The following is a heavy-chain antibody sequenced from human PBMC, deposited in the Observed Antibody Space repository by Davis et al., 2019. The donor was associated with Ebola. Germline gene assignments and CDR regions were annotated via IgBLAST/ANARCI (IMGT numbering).Heavy chain of an antibody. V-gene: IGHV3-21*05. CDR2: ISSSSSYI. J-gene: IGHJ4*02. D-gene: IGHD2-15*01. CDR3: AKDAGVVVAEYYFDY. CDR1: GFTFSSYS. Sequence: GGSLRLSCAASGFTFSSYSMNWVRQAPGKGLEWVSYISSSSSYIYYADSVKGRFTISRDNAKNSLYLQMNSLRAEDTALYYCAKDAGVVVAEYYFDYWGQGTLVTVSS.